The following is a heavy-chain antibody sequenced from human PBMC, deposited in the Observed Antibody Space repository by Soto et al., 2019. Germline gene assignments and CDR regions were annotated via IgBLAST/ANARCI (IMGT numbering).Heavy chain of an antibody. CDR1: GGSIGSYY. V-gene: IGHV4-59*08. D-gene: IGHD6-19*01. CDR2: NYYSGST. Sequence: SDTLSLTCTVSGGSIGSYYWSWIRQPPGKGLEWIGYNYYSGSTNYNPSLKSRVTKSVDTSKNQFSLKLSSVTAANTAVYFFATAVAPTFDYWGQVTLVTVSS. CDR3: ATAVAPTFDY. J-gene: IGHJ4*02.